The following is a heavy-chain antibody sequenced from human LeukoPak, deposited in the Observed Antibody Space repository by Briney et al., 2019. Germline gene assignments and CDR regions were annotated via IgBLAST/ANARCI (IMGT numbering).Heavy chain of an antibody. Sequence: SETLSLTCTVSGGSISSYYWSWIRPPPGKGLEWIGYIYYSGSTNYNPSLKSRVTISVDTSKNQFSLKLSSVTAADTAVYYCARLGYSYGVDYYYYYYMDVWGKGTTVTVSS. CDR1: GGSISSYY. D-gene: IGHD5-18*01. CDR3: ARLGYSYGVDYYYYYYMDV. V-gene: IGHV4-59*01. J-gene: IGHJ6*03. CDR2: IYYSGST.